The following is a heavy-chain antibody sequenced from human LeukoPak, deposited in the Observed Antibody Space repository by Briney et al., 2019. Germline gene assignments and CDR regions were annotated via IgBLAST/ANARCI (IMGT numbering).Heavy chain of an antibody. V-gene: IGHV1-24*01. CDR1: GYTLTELS. D-gene: IGHD1-26*01. Sequence: GASVKVPCKVSGYTLTELSMHWVRQAPGKGLEWMGGFDPEDGETIYAQKFQGRVTMTEDTSTDTAYMGLSSLRSEDTAVYYCATGKGRRLYIVGATNVLLNWGQGTLVTVSS. J-gene: IGHJ4*02. CDR2: FDPEDGET. CDR3: ATGKGRRLYIVGATNVLLN.